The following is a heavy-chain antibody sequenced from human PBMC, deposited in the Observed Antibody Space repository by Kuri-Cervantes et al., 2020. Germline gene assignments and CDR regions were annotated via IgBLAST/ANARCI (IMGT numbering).Heavy chain of an antibody. J-gene: IGHJ5*02. CDR3: AHRRVVATIPPGTNWFDP. CDR1: GFSLSTSGVG. V-gene: IGHV2-5*01. CDR2: IFSNDEK. D-gene: IGHD5-12*01. Sequence: SGPTLVKPTQTLTLTCTFSGFSLSTSGVGVGWIRQPPGKALEWLAHIFSNDEKSYSTSLKSRLTISKDTSKSQVVLTMTNMDPVDTATYYCAHRRVVATIPPGTNWFDPWGQGTLVTVSS.